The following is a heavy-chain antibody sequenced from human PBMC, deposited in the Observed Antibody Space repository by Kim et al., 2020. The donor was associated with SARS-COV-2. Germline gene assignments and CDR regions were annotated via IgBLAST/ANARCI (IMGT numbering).Heavy chain of an antibody. J-gene: IGHJ6*02. D-gene: IGHD2-21*01. CDR2: FDPEDGET. CDR3: ATDIRRRYYYYGMDV. CDR1: GYTLTELS. Sequence: ASVKVSCKVSGYTLTELSMHWVRQAPGKGLEWMGGFDPEDGETIYAQKFRGRVTMTEDTSTDTAYMELSSLRSEDTAVYYCATDIRRRYYYYGMDVWGQGTTVTVSS. V-gene: IGHV1-24*01.